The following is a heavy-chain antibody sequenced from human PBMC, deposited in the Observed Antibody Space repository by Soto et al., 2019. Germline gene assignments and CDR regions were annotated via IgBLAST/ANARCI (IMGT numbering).Heavy chain of an antibody. Sequence: QVQLVESGGGVVQPGRSLRLSCAASGFTFSSYGMHWVRQAPGKGLEWVAVISYDGSNKYYADSVKGRFTISRDNSKNTLYLQMNSLRAEDKAVYYCAKEIIYCSSTSCPFDYWGQGTLVTVSS. D-gene: IGHD2-2*01. CDR3: AKEIIYCSSTSCPFDY. V-gene: IGHV3-30*18. CDR2: ISYDGSNK. J-gene: IGHJ4*02. CDR1: GFTFSSYG.